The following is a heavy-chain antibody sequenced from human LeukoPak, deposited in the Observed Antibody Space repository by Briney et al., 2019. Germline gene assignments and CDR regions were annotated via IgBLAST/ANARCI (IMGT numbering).Heavy chain of an antibody. V-gene: IGHV3-30-3*01. CDR1: GFTFSNCA. CDR2: ISYDGNIK. D-gene: IGHD5-24*01. CDR3: ARGEADGYNLSAFDI. J-gene: IGHJ3*02. Sequence: GGSLRLSCAASGFTFSNCATHWVRQAPGKGLEWVALISYDGNIKYYADSVKGRFTISRDNSKNTLYLQMNSLRTEDTAVYYCARGEADGYNLSAFDIWGQGTMVTVSS.